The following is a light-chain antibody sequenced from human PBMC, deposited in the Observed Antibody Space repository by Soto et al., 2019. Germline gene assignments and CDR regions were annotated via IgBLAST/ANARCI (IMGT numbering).Light chain of an antibody. CDR1: TSDVGFYNY. CDR3: SSYTSSTDYV. V-gene: IGLV2-14*01. J-gene: IGLJ1*01. Sequence: QSALTQPASVSGSPGQSITIACPGTTSDVGFYNYVSWYQHHPGKAPKLLIYEVTNRHSGVSNRFSGSKSGNTASLTISGLQAEDEADYYCSSYTSSTDYVFGTGTKVTVL. CDR2: EVT.